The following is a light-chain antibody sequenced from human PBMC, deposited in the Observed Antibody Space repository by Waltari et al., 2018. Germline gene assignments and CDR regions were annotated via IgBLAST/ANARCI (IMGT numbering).Light chain of an antibody. CDR1: TRDLGGYNY. J-gene: IGLJ3*02. CDR3: SSFTSSSTWV. CDR2: DVS. Sequence: QSALTQPASVSGSPGQSITIPCTGTTRDLGGYNYVSWYQQHPGKAPKLMIYDVSSRPSGVSNRFSGSKSGNTASLIISGLQAEDEADYYCSSFTSSSTWVFGGGTKLTVL. V-gene: IGLV2-14*01.